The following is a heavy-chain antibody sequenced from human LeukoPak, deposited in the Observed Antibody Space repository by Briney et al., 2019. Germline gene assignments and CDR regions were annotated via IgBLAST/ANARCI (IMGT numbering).Heavy chain of an antibody. D-gene: IGHD4-17*01. J-gene: IGHJ4*02. V-gene: IGHV1-2*04. CDR2: INPNGGAA. Sequence: GASVKVSCKASGYTFIDYYIHWVRQAPGQGLEWMAWINPNGGAANYARKFQDWVTVTRDTSIATVSMVLSRLTFDDTAVYYCARTTMTTLPFYDYWGQGTLVSVSS. CDR3: ARTTMTTLPFYDY. CDR1: GYTFIDYY.